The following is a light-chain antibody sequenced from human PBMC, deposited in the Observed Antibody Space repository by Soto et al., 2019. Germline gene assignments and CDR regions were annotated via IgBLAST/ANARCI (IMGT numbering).Light chain of an antibody. CDR1: QSVMDN. J-gene: IGKJ1*01. V-gene: IGKV3-20*01. CDR2: GAS. Sequence: ERVMTQSPATLSVSPGEGATLAGRAIQSVMDNLASYQQKPGQAPRLLIYGASTRPTGIPDRFSGSGSGTDFTLTISRLEPEDFAVYYCQQYGSSPTWTFGQGTKVDIK. CDR3: QQYGSSPTWT.